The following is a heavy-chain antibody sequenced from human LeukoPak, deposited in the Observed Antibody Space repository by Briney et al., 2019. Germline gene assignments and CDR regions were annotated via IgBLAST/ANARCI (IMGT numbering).Heavy chain of an antibody. CDR1: GFTLSSNY. D-gene: IGHD4-23*01. V-gene: IGHV3-53*01. CDR3: ARAFGNSGDY. Sequence: GGSLRLSCAASGFTLSSNYMSWVRQAPGKGLEWVSVIYSGGSTYYTDSVKGRFTISRDNSKNTLYLQMNSLRAEDTAVYYCARAFGNSGDYWGQGTLVTVSS. J-gene: IGHJ4*02. CDR2: IYSGGST.